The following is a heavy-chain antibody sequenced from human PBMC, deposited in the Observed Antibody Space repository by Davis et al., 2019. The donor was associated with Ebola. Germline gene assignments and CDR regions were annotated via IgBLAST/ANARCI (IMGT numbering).Heavy chain of an antibody. CDR1: GFTVSSNY. Sequence: PGGSLRLSCAASGFTVSSNYMSWVRQAPGKGLEWVSVIYSGGSTYYADSVKGRFTISRDNSKNTLYLQMNSLRAEDTAVYYCARDRSGIAGWWSDYWGQGTLVTVSS. CDR3: ARDRSGIAGWWSDY. J-gene: IGHJ4*02. V-gene: IGHV3-53*05. D-gene: IGHD1-14*01. CDR2: IYSGGST.